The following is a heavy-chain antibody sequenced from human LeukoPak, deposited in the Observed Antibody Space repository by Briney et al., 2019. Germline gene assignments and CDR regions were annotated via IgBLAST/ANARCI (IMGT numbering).Heavy chain of an antibody. D-gene: IGHD6-13*01. V-gene: IGHV4-4*07. J-gene: IGHJ6*03. CDR1: GGSFSGYY. CDR2: IYASGST. Sequence: SETLSLTCAVYGGSFSGYYWSWIRQPAGKGLEWIGRIYASGSTNYNPSLKSRVTMSVGTSRNQFSLRLTSVTAADTAVYYCARDSSYYMDVWGKGTTVTISS. CDR3: ARDSSYYMDV.